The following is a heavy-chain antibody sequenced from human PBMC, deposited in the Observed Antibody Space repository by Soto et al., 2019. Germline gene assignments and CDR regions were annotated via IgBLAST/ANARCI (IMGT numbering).Heavy chain of an antibody. D-gene: IGHD3-10*02. CDR2: INSDGSRT. J-gene: IGHJ4*02. CDR3: ASPSEPITGLFGAFEY. Sequence: GGSLRLSCAASGFTFSSYWMHWVRQAPGKGLVWASHINSDGSRTSYADSVKGRFTISRDNAKNTLYLQMNSLRAEDTAVYYCASPSEPITGLFGAFEYWGQGTTVTVYS. CDR1: GFTFSSYW. V-gene: IGHV3-74*01.